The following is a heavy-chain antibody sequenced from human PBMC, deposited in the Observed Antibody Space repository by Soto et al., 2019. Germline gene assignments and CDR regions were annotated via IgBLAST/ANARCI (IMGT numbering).Heavy chain of an antibody. Sequence: GGSLRLSCAAAGFSFSNYAMNWVRHAPGKGLEWVSGISGTGGSAFYADSVKGRFTISRDNSKNTLFLQLNSLRAEDTAVYYCARVGHLDSRNDYWGQGTLVTVSS. J-gene: IGHJ4*02. CDR3: ARVGHLDSRNDY. D-gene: IGHD1-26*01. V-gene: IGHV3-23*01. CDR1: GFSFSNYA. CDR2: ISGTGGSA.